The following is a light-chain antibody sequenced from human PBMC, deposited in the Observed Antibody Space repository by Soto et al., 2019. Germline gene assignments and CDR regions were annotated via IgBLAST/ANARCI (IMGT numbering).Light chain of an antibody. Sequence: QSALTQPASVSGSPGQSITISCTGTHSDIGNYNYVSWYQHLPGKAPKLMIYDVGSRPSGVSSRFSGSKSGNTASLAISGLQAEDEADYYRHPYRAEHPRFYVFGTGTKVT. V-gene: IGLV2-14*03. CDR3: HPYRAEHPRFYV. CDR1: HSDIGNYNY. J-gene: IGLJ1*01. CDR2: DVG.